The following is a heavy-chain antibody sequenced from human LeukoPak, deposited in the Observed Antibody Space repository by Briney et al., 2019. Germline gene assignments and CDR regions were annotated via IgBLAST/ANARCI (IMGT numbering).Heavy chain of an antibody. Sequence: AASVKVSCKASGYTFTTYGISWVRQAPGQGLEWMGWISTYNDNTNYYVEKFQGRVTMTTDTSTSTAYMELRSLRSDDTAVYFCVRDMKRSRARWENLGFDPWGQGTLVTVSS. CDR1: GYTFTTYG. D-gene: IGHD1-26*01. J-gene: IGHJ5*02. CDR2: ISTYNDNT. V-gene: IGHV1-18*01. CDR3: VRDMKRSRARWENLGFDP.